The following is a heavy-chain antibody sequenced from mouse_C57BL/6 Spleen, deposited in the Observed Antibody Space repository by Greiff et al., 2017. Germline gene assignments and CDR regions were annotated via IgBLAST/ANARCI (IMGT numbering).Heavy chain of an antibody. J-gene: IGHJ1*03. CDR3: ARGTTVVDRYWYFDV. CDR1: GYTFTDYY. CDR2: IGPGSGST. V-gene: IGHV1-77*01. D-gene: IGHD1-1*01. Sequence: VQLPQSAAELVKPGASVKLSCKASGYTFTDYYINWVKQRPGQGLEWIGKIGPGSGSTYYNEKFKGKATLTADKSSSTAYMQLSSLTSEDSAVYFCARGTTVVDRYWYFDVWGTGTTVTVSS.